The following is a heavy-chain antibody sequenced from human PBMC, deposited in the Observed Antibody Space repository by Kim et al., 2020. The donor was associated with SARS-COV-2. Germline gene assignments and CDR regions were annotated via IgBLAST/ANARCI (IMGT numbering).Heavy chain of an antibody. CDR1: GFTFSSYA. J-gene: IGHJ4*02. CDR2: ISYDGSNK. D-gene: IGHD2-2*01. Sequence: GGSLRLSCAASGFTFSSYAMHWVRQAPGKGLEWVAVISYDGSNKYYADSVKGRFTISRDNSKNTLYLQMNSLRAEDTAVYYCARDLRRYCSSTSCYHPDYWGQGTLVTVSS. V-gene: IGHV3-30*04. CDR3: ARDLRRYCSSTSCYHPDY.